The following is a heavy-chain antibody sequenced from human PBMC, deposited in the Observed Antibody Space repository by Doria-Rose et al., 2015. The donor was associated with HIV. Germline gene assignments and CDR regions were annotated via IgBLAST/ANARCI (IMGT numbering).Heavy chain of an antibody. J-gene: IGHJ6*02. CDR2: INHSGST. V-gene: IGHV4-34*01. CDR3: ARGLLRGGWNDVDYYYGMDV. D-gene: IGHD1-1*01. Sequence: EINHSGSTNYKTSLKSRATISLDTSKNLFSLKLSSVTAADTAVYYCARGLLRGGWNDVDYYYGMDVWGQGTTVTVSS.